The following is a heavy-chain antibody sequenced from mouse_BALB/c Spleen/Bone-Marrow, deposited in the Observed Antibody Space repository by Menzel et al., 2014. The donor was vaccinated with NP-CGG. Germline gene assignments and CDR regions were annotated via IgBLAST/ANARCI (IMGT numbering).Heavy chain of an antibody. CDR1: GFDFSRYW. D-gene: IGHD1-2*01. Sequence: EVKLMESGGGLVQPGGSLKLSCAASGFDFSRYWMSWVRQAPGKGLEWIGEINPDSSTINYTPSLKDKFIISRDNAKNTLYLQMSKVRPEDTALYYCGRHHYYGYVDCWGQGTSVTVSS. CDR3: GRHHYYGYVDC. J-gene: IGHJ4*01. CDR2: INPDSSTI. V-gene: IGHV4-1*02.